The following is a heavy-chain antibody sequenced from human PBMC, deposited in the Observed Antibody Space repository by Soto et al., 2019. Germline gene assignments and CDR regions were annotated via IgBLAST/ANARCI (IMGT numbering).Heavy chain of an antibody. V-gene: IGHV4-30-2*01. CDR1: GGSISDLGYC. CDR2: IYHSGST. D-gene: IGHD4-17*01. J-gene: IGHJ4*02. CDR3: ARSQTTVTSYDY. Sequence: SQTQRVTYAVAGGSISDLGYCWSSIRQPPGKGLEWIGYIYHSGSTYYNPSLKSRVTISVDRSKNQFSLKLSSVTAADTAVYYCARSQTTVTSYDYWGQGTLVTVSS.